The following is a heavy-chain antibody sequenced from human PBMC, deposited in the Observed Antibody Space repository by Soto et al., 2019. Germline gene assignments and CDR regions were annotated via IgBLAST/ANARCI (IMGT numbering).Heavy chain of an antibody. CDR2: INAGNGNT. V-gene: IGHV1-3*05. J-gene: IGHJ4*02. CDR3: AGVPTDVWGSYHY. Sequence: QVQLVQSGAEEKKPGASVKVSCKASGYTFTSYAMHWVRQAPGQRLEWMGWINAGNGNTKYSQKFQGRVTITRDTSASTAYMELSSLRSEDTAVYYGAGVPTDVWGSYHYWGQGTLVTVSS. D-gene: IGHD3-16*02. CDR1: GYTFTSYA.